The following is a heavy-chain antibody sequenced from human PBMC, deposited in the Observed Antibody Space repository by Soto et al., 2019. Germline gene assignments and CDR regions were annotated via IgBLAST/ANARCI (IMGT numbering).Heavy chain of an antibody. D-gene: IGHD2-15*01. Sequence: QLQLQESGPGLVKPSETLSLTCTVSGGSISSSSYYWGWIRQPPGKGLEWIGGIYYSGSTYYNPSHKSRVTISGDTPKNQFTLKLSSVTAADTAVDYCARGGDCSGGSCTPLEYYYYGMDVLGQGTTVTVSS. CDR2: IYYSGST. J-gene: IGHJ6*02. CDR3: ARGGDCSGGSCTPLEYYYYGMDV. V-gene: IGHV4-39*01. CDR1: GGSISSSSYY.